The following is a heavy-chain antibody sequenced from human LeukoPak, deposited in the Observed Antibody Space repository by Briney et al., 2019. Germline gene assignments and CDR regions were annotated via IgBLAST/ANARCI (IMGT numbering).Heavy chain of an antibody. CDR3: ARGSDTAAGLY. CDR1: GGSFSCYY. Sequence: KASETLSLTCAVYGGSFSCYYWSWIRQPPGKGLEWIGEINHSGSTNYNPSLKSRVSISVDSSKNQFSLKVSSVTAADTAVYYCARGSDTAAGLYWGQGTLVTVSS. J-gene: IGHJ4*02. D-gene: IGHD6-13*01. CDR2: INHSGST. V-gene: IGHV4-34*01.